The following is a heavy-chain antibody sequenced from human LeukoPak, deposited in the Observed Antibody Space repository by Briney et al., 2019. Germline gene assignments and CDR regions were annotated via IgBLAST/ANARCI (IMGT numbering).Heavy chain of an antibody. Sequence: PGGSLRLSCAASGFTFSSYWMSWVRQAPGKGLEWVANIKQDGSEKYYVDSVKGRFTISRDNAKNSLYLQMNSLRAEDTAVYYCARAGGSDILTGNDAFDIWGQGTMVTVSS. CDR1: GFTFSSYW. V-gene: IGHV3-7*01. CDR3: ARAGGSDILTGNDAFDI. D-gene: IGHD3-9*01. CDR2: IKQDGSEK. J-gene: IGHJ3*02.